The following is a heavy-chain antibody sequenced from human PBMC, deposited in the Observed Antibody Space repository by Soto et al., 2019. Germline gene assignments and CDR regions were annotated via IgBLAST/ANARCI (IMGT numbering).Heavy chain of an antibody. J-gene: IGHJ5*02. V-gene: IGHV3-21*01. D-gene: IGHD6-19*01. CDR1: GFTFSSYS. Sequence: VGSLRLSCAASGFTFSSYSMNWVRQAPGKGLEWVSSISSSSSYIYYADSVKGRFTISRDNAKNSLYLQMNSLRAEDTAVYYCARGPVSSGGYFQGFDTGGQGTMITVTS. CDR3: ARGPVSSGGYFQGFDT. CDR2: ISSSSSYI.